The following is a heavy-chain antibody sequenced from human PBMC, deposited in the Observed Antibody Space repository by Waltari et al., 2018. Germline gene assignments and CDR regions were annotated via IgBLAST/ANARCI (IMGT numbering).Heavy chain of an antibody. CDR2: ISWKSGST. V-gene: IGHV3-9*01. J-gene: IGHJ4*02. Sequence: EVQLVESGGGLVRPGRSLRLSCAASGFRFDDYAMPWVRQAPGKGLEWVSGISWKSGSTAYADSVEGRFTISRDNAKNSLYLQMHSLRPEDTALYYCVKDRGLYSSSSGLDYWGQGTLVTVSS. CDR1: GFRFDDYA. D-gene: IGHD6-6*01. CDR3: VKDRGLYSSSSGLDY.